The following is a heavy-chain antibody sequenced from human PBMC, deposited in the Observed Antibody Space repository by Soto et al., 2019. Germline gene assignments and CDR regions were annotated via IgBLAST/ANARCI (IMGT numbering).Heavy chain of an antibody. CDR2: LIPISGTA. CDR3: ARSQGSSTSLEIYYYYYGMDV. Sequence: QVQLVQSGAEVKKPGSSVKVSCKASGGTFSSYAISWVRQAPGQGLEWMGGLIPISGTANYAQKFQGRVTITAGESTSTAYMELSSLRSEDTAVYYCARSQGSSTSLEIYYYYYGMDVWGQGTTVTVSS. D-gene: IGHD2-2*01. V-gene: IGHV1-69*01. CDR1: GGTFSSYA. J-gene: IGHJ6*02.